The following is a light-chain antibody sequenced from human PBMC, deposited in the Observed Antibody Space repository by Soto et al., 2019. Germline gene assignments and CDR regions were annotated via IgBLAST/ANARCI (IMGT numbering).Light chain of an antibody. CDR1: QSVSSY. CDR3: QRYNSNSRT. CDR2: DAS. V-gene: IGKV3-11*01. J-gene: IGKJ1*01. Sequence: EIVLTQSPATLSLSPGERATLSCRASQSVSSYLAWYQQKPGKAPKFLIYDASNLESGVPSRFSGRGSGTEFTLTISNLQPDDFATYYCQRYNSNSRTFGQGTRV.